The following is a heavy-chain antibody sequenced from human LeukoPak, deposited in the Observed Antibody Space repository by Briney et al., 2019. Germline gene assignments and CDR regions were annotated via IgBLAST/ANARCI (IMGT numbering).Heavy chain of an antibody. CDR3: AKGQLGIQSSKWFDP. V-gene: IGHV3-30*02. CDR1: GFTFSSYG. D-gene: IGHD7-27*01. J-gene: IGHJ5*02. Sequence: GGSLRLSCAASGFTFSSYGMYWVRQAPGKGLEWVAFIRYDGSDKYYADSVKGRFTISRDNSKNTLYLQMDSLRPEDTAVYYCAKGQLGIQSSKWFDPWGQGTLVTVSS. CDR2: IRYDGSDK.